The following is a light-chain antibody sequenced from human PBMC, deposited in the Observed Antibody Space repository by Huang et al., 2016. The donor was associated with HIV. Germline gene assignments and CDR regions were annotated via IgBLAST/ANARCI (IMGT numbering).Light chain of an antibody. J-gene: IGKJ4*01. V-gene: IGKV1-5*03. Sequence: DIQMTQSPSTLSASVGDRVTITCRASQSISSWLAWYQQKPGKAPKLVIYKASSLESGVPSRFSGSGSGTEFTLTISSLQPDDFATYYCQQYSSYPLTFGGGTKVEIK. CDR2: KAS. CDR1: QSISSW. CDR3: QQYSSYPLT.